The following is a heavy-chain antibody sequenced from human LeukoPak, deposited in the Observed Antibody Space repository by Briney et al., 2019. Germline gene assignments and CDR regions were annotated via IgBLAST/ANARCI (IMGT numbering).Heavy chain of an antibody. CDR2: IKQDGSEK. J-gene: IGHJ4*02. CDR3: ARGTMFPYYFDY. D-gene: IGHD3-10*02. CDR1: GFTFSSYW. V-gene: IGHV3-7*01. Sequence: GGSLRLSCAASGFTFSSYWMNWVRQAPGKGLEWVANIKQDGSEKHYVDSVKGRFTVSRDNAKNSLYLQMNSLRAEDTAVYYCARGTMFPYYFDYWGQGTLVTVSS.